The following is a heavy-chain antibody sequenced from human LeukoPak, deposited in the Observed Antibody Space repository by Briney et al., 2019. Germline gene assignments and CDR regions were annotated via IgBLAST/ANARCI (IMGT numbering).Heavy chain of an antibody. J-gene: IGHJ4*02. Sequence: SVKVSCKASGGTFSSYAISWVRQAPGQGLEWMGGIIPIFGTANYAQKFQGRVTITADESTSTAYMELSSLRPEDTAVYYCARGLVRGVHYYFDYWGQGTLVTVSS. D-gene: IGHD3-10*01. V-gene: IGHV1-69*13. CDR1: GGTFSSYA. CDR2: IIPIFGTA. CDR3: ARGLVRGVHYYFDY.